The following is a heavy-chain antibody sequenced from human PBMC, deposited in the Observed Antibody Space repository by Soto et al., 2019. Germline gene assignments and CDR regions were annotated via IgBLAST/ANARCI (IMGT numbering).Heavy chain of an antibody. J-gene: IGHJ4*02. Sequence: PLETLSLTCTVSGGSISSYHWSWVRQPPGKGLEWIGYIYYSGSTNYNPSLKSRVTISVDTSKNQFSLKLSSVTAADTAVYYCARDNGYSYGYTLDHWGQGTLVTVS. V-gene: IGHV4-59*01. CDR3: ARDNGYSYGYTLDH. CDR2: IYYSGST. CDR1: GGSISSYH. D-gene: IGHD5-18*01.